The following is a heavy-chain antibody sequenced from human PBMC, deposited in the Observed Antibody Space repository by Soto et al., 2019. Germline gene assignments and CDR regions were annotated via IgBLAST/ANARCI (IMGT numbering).Heavy chain of an antibody. J-gene: IGHJ4*02. Sequence: QVQLVQSGAEVKKPGSSVKVSCKASGGTFSSYTISWVRQAPGQGLEWMGRIIPILGIANYAQKFQGRVTITADKSTSTAYMELSSLRSEDTAVYYCARDPLSLSSLFDYWGQGTLVTVSS. CDR3: ARDPLSLSSLFDY. CDR2: IIPILGIA. V-gene: IGHV1-69*08. CDR1: GGTFSSYT.